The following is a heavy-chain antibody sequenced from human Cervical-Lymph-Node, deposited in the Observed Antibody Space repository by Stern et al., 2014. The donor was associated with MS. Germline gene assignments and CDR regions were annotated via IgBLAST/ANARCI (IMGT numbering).Heavy chain of an antibody. CDR3: ARDGPGASWFDP. D-gene: IGHD7-27*01. V-gene: IGHV4-61*02. CDR1: GGSITSGSYY. Sequence: QVQLQESGPGLLKPSQTLSLTCTVSGGSITSGSYYWSWIRPSAGKGLEWIGRIYPSGSTNYNPSLESRVTISVDTPKNQFPLKLTSLTAADTSVYYCARDGPGASWFDPWGQGTLVTVSS. J-gene: IGHJ5*02. CDR2: IYPSGST.